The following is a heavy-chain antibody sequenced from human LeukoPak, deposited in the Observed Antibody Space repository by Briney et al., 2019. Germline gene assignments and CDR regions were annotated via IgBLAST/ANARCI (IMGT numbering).Heavy chain of an antibody. CDR2: IYTSGST. CDR3: ARRGGLLWFGERGGWFDP. V-gene: IGHV4-4*07. Sequence: PSETLSLTCTVSGGSISSYYWSWIRQPAGKGLEWIGRIYTSGSTNYNPSLKSRVTMSVDTSKNQFSLKLSSVTAADTAVYYCARRGGLLWFGERGGWFDPWGQGTLVTVSS. D-gene: IGHD3-10*01. J-gene: IGHJ5*02. CDR1: GGSISSYY.